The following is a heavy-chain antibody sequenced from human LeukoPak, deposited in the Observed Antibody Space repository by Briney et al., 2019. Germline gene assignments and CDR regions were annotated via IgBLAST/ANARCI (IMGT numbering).Heavy chain of an antibody. J-gene: IGHJ4*02. Sequence: ASVKVSCKASGYTFTGYYMHWVRQAPGQGLEWMGWINPNSGGTNYAQKFQGRVTMTRDTSISTAYMELSRLRSDDTAVYYCARDKLVGATTGKDYWGQGTLVTDSS. D-gene: IGHD1-26*01. CDR2: INPNSGGT. V-gene: IGHV1-2*02. CDR3: ARDKLVGATTGKDY. CDR1: GYTFTGYY.